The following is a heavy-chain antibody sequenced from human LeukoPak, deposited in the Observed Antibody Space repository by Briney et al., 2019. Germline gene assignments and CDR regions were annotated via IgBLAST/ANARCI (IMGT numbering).Heavy chain of an antibody. V-gene: IGHV3-30*02. CDR3: AKGKSGGSYFGLLTGPLDY. Sequence: GGSLRLSCAASGFTFSSYGMHWVRQAPGKGLEWVAFIRYDGSNKYYADSVKGRFTISRDNSKNTLYLQMNSLRAEDTAVYYCAKGKSGGSYFGLLTGPLDYWGQGTLVTVSS. D-gene: IGHD1-26*01. CDR2: IRYDGSNK. CDR1: GFTFSSYG. J-gene: IGHJ4*02.